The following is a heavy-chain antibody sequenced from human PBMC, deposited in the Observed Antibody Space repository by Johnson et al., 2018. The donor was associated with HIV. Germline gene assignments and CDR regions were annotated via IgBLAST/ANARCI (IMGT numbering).Heavy chain of an antibody. V-gene: IGHV3-53*01. J-gene: IGHJ3*02. Sequence: EVQLVESGGGLIQPGGSLRLSCAASGFTVSSNYMSWVRQAPGKGLEWVSVVYSAGHTYYADAVKGRFTISRDNGKNSLYLQMNSLRAEDTAVYYCARDRSSGYSVTFDIWGQGTMVTVSS. CDR3: ARDRSSGYSVTFDI. CDR1: GFTVSSNY. D-gene: IGHD3-22*01. CDR2: VYSAGHT.